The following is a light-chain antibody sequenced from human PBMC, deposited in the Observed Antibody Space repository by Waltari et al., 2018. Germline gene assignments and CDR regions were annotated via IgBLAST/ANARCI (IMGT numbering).Light chain of an antibody. V-gene: IGKV3-20*01. CDR3: QQYDSTPYT. CDR2: GAS. J-gene: IGKJ2*01. CDR1: QSLSSSY. Sequence: EIVLTQSPDTLSLSPGDRAALSCRASQSLSSSYLAWYQQNPGQAPRLLIYGASSRATGIPDRFSGSGSETDFTLTISRLEPEDFAVYYCQQYDSTPYTFGQGTKLEIK.